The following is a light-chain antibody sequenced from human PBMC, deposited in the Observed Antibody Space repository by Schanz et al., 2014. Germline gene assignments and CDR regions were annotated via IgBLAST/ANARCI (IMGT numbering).Light chain of an antibody. CDR3: QSYDSSLSGSVV. CDR2: GDN. Sequence: QSVLTQPPSVSGAPGQRVTISCTGSSSNIGAGYDVHWYQQVPGTAPKVLIYGDNNRPSGVPDRFSGSKSGTSASLAITGLQAEDEADYYCQSYDSSLSGSVVFGGGTKLTVL. J-gene: IGLJ3*02. V-gene: IGLV1-40*01. CDR1: SSNIGAGYD.